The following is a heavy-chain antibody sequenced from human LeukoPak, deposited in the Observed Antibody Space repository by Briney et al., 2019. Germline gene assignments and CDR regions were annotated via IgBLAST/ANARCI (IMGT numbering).Heavy chain of an antibody. Sequence: PSETLSLTCSVSGASISGGEYYWGWIRQPPGKGLEWIGSIYYTGSTYDNPSLKSRVTISVDTSKNQFSLKLSSVTAADTAVYYCARRGGSGRAFDYWGQGTLVTVSS. V-gene: IGHV4-39*01. CDR2: IYYTGST. D-gene: IGHD1-26*01. CDR1: GASISGGEYY. J-gene: IGHJ4*02. CDR3: ARRGGSGRAFDY.